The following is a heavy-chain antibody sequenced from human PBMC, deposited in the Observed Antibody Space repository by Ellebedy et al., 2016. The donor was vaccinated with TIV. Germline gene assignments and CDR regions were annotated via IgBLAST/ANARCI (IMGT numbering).Heavy chain of an antibody. V-gene: IGHV3-7*03. Sequence: GESLKISCAASGFTFSNYWMSWVRQAPGKGLEWVANIKQDGSEKYYVDSVKGRFTISRDNSKNILYLQMNSLRAEDTAIYYCAKDQVAGDGRWVFDSWGQGTVVTVSS. CDR3: AKDQVAGDGRWVFDS. D-gene: IGHD5-24*01. CDR1: GFTFSNYW. J-gene: IGHJ3*01. CDR2: IKQDGSEK.